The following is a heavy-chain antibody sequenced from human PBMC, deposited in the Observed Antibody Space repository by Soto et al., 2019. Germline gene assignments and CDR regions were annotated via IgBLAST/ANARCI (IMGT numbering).Heavy chain of an antibody. J-gene: IGHJ5*02. CDR3: ARSVFP. CDR2: IYHSGAT. CDR1: GGSISSGAYY. V-gene: IGHV4-30-4*02. Sequence: SDTLSLTSTVTGGSISSGAYYWSWIRQPPGKGLEWIGYIYHSGATYYNPSLKSRVTISVDTSKNQFSLKLTSVTAVDTAVYYCARSVFPWGQGTLVTVSS.